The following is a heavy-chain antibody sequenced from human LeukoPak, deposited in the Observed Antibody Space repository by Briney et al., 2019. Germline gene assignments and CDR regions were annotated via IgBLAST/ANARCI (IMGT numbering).Heavy chain of an antibody. D-gene: IGHD3-10*01. Sequence: SGGSLRLSCAASGFTFSSYAMSWVRQAPGKGLEWVSAISGSGGSTYYADSVKGRFTISRDNSKNTLYLQMNSLRAGDTAVYYCAKDLDYGSGSYYDYWGQGTLVTVSS. J-gene: IGHJ4*02. CDR1: GFTFSSYA. CDR2: ISGSGGST. CDR3: AKDLDYGSGSYYDY. V-gene: IGHV3-23*01.